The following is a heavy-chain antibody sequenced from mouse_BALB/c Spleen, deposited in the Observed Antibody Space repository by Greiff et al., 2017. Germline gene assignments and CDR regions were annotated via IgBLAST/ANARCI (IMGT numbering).Heavy chain of an antibody. CDR2: ISSGGST. J-gene: IGHJ2*01. CDR1: GFTFSSYA. V-gene: IGHV5-6-5*01. CDR3: ARGGDYGGY. Sequence: EVQVVESGGGLVKPGGSLKLSCAASGFTFSSYAMSWVRQTPEKRLEWVASISSGGSTYYPDSVKGRFTISRDNARNILYLQMSSLRSEDTAMYYCARGGDYGGYWGQGTTLTVSS. D-gene: IGHD2-4*01.